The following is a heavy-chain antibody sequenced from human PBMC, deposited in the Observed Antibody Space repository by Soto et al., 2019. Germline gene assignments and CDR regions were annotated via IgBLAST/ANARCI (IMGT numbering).Heavy chain of an antibody. Sequence: EVQLVESWGGLVQPGGSLRLSCAASGFTFSTYWMTWVRRPPGKGLECVANLDQDGSERYYVDSVRGRFTISRDNAKNSLYLQMNSLRAEDTAVYYCVCGGNFFVYWGQGTLVTVSP. D-gene: IGHD3-16*01. CDR2: LDQDGSER. CDR3: VCGGNFFVY. CDR1: GFTFSTYW. J-gene: IGHJ4*02. V-gene: IGHV3-7*01.